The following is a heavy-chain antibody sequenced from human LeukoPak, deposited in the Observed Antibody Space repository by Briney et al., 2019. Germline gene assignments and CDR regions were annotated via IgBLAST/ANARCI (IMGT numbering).Heavy chain of an antibody. D-gene: IGHD3-16*01. CDR1: GFIFSSYG. CDR3: AKDKSLSYGWFDP. CDR2: IRYDGSNK. J-gene: IGHJ5*02. V-gene: IGHV3-30*02. Sequence: GGSLRLSCAPSGFIFSSYGMHSVRQAAGKGLGGVAFIRYDGSNKYYADSVKGRFTISRDNSKNTLYLQMNSLRAEDTAVYYCAKDKSLSYGWFDPWGQGTLVTVSS.